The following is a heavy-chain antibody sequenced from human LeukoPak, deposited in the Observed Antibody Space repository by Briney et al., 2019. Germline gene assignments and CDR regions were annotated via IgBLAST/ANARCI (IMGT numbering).Heavy chain of an antibody. CDR3: ARLWSGYRPPDF. CDR2: IYYSGGT. CDR1: GGSIYSGSYY. J-gene: IGHJ4*02. V-gene: IGHV4-39*01. D-gene: IGHD3-3*01. Sequence: KASETLSLTCAVSGGSIYSGSYYWGWARQPPGKGLEWIGSIYYSGGTYYNPSLKSRVTMSVDTSKDQFSLKLTSVTAADTAVYYCARLWSGYRPPDFWGQGTLVTVSS.